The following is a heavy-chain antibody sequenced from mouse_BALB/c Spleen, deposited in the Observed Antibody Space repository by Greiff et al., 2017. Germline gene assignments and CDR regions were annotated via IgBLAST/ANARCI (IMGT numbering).Heavy chain of an antibody. CDR3: ARRHDGYYAYFDY. V-gene: IGHV5-9-3*01. J-gene: IGHJ2*01. CDR2: ISSGGSYT. Sequence: EVHLVESGGGLVKPGGSLKLSCAASGFTFSSYAMSWVRQTPEKRLEWVATISSGGSYTYYPDSVKGRFTISRDNAKNTLYLQMSSLRSEDTAMYYCARRHDGYYAYFDYWGQGTTLTVSS. CDR1: GFTFSSYA. D-gene: IGHD2-3*01.